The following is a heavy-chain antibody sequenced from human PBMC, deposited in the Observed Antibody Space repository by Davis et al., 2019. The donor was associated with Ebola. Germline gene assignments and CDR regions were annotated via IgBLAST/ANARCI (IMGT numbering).Heavy chain of an antibody. CDR2: ITGSNGAI. Sequence: PGGSLRLSCAASGFTFSSYWMNWVRQAPGKGLEWISHITGSNGAIYYADSVRGRFTISRDNAKNSLFLQMNNLRAEDTAVYYCARDPRELGVEWGQGTLVTVSS. J-gene: IGHJ4*02. D-gene: IGHD3-10*01. CDR1: GFTFSSYW. V-gene: IGHV3-48*04. CDR3: ARDPRELGVE.